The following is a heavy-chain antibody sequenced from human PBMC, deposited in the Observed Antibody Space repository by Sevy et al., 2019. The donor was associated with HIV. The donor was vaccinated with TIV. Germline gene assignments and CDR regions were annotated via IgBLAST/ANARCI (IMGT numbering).Heavy chain of an antibody. D-gene: IGHD3-22*01. Sequence: SETLSLICTVSGGYISSYYWSWIRQPPGKGLEWVGDIYNNGNTKYNPSLKSRLTISVETSKNQFSLKLTSVTAADTAVYDCARVSSYYDRGGRPLYSFDYWGQGTLVTVSS. J-gene: IGHJ4*02. V-gene: IGHV4-59*13. CDR3: ARVSSYYDRGGRPLYSFDY. CDR2: IYNNGNT. CDR1: GGYISSYY.